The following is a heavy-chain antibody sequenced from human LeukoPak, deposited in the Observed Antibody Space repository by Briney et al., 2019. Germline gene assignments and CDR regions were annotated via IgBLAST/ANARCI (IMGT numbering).Heavy chain of an antibody. CDR2: INHSGST. Sequence: SETLSLTCAVYGGSFSGYYWSWIRQPPGKGLEWIGEINHSGSTNYNPSLKRRVTISVDTSKNQFSLKLSSVTAADTAVYYCARGSSGWLPDYWGQGTLVTVSS. CDR3: ARGSSGWLPDY. D-gene: IGHD6-19*01. V-gene: IGHV4-34*01. CDR1: GGSFSGYY. J-gene: IGHJ4*02.